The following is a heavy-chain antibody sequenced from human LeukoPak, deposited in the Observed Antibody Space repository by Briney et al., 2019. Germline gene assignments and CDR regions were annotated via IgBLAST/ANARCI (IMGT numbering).Heavy chain of an antibody. D-gene: IGHD6-13*01. CDR1: GGSLFVYY. CDR3: ARWGIAAAGRIDYYYYMDV. Sequence: SETLSLTSAVSGGSLFVYYWSGIRQRPRKGLGWIGEIKHSVGANDNPSLKSRVTISLDTSKNKSSLKLSSVTAADTAVYYCARWGIAAAGRIDYYYYMDVWGKGTPVTVSS. CDR2: IKHSVGA. J-gene: IGHJ6*03. V-gene: IGHV4-34*01.